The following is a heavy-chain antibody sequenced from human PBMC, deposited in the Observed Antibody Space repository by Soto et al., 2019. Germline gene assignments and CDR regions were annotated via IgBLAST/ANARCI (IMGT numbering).Heavy chain of an antibody. D-gene: IGHD2-2*01. Sequence: EVQLMESGGGFVQPGGSLRLSCAASGFPINTHAMGWVRQAPGKGLEWVSAISVSDVNTYYADSVKGRFTISRDNSKNTLYLQMTSLRAEDTAVYYCARMPDFFDYWGHGTLFTVSS. J-gene: IGHJ4*03. CDR3: ARMPDFFDY. CDR2: ISVSDVNT. V-gene: IGHV3-23*01. CDR1: GFPINTHA.